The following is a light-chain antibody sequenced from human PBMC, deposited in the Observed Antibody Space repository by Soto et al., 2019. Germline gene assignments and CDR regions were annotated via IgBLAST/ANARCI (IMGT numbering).Light chain of an antibody. V-gene: IGLV2-14*03. CDR2: DVT. CDR3: SSYTTFRTPHVA. Sequence: QSVLTQPASVSGSLGRSITISCTGTSSDVGGYNYVSWYQQHPGQAPKLLIHDVTNRPSGISDRFSGSKSANTASLTISNPRPEDEAHYYCSSYTTFRTPHVAFGGGTKVTVL. CDR1: SSDVGGYNY. J-gene: IGLJ2*01.